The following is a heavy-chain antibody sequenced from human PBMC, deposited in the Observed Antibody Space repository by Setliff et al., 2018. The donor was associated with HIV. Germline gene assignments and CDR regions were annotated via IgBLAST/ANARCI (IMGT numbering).Heavy chain of an antibody. CDR1: GGSISSYY. CDR3: TRRGADSYYPRPLDV. D-gene: IGHD3-10*01. Sequence: SETLSLTCTVSGGSISSYYWSWIRQPAGKGLEWIGRIYTSGSTIYNPSLKSRVTMSVDTSKNQFSLRLNSVTAADTAIYYCTRRGADSYYPRPLDVWGKGTTVTVSS. CDR2: IYTSGST. V-gene: IGHV4-4*07. J-gene: IGHJ6*04.